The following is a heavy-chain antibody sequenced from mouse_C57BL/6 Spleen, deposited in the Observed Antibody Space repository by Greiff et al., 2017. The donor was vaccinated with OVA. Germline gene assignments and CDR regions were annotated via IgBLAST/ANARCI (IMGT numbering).Heavy chain of an antibody. Sequence: EVQLQESGGDLVKPGGSLKLSCAASGFTFSSYGMTWVRQTPDKRLEWVATISSGGSYTYYPDSVKGRFTSARENAKNTLYLQMRSLKSEDTARSYCARQEFDYWGQGTTLTVSS. CDR2: ISSGGSYT. J-gene: IGHJ2*01. CDR1: GFTFSSYG. CDR3: ARQEFDY. V-gene: IGHV5-6*01.